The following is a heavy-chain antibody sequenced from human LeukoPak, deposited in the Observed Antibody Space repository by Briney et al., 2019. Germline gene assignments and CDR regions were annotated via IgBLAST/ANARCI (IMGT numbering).Heavy chain of an antibody. D-gene: IGHD3-3*01. CDR3: ARARVITISGLAPNWFDP. CDR2: IIPIFGTA. Sequence: ASVKVSCKASGGTFSSYAISWVRQAPGQGLEWMGGIIPIFGTANYAQKFQGRVTITTDESTSTAYMELSSLRSEDTAVYYCARARVITISGLAPNWFDPWGQGTLVTVSS. V-gene: IGHV1-69*05. J-gene: IGHJ5*02. CDR1: GGTFSSYA.